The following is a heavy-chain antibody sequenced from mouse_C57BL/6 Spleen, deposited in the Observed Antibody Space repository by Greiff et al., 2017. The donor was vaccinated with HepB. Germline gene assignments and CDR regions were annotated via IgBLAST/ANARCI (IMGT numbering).Heavy chain of an antibody. CDR2: IDPSDSET. V-gene: IGHV1-52*01. CDR3: ARGEGAWFAY. J-gene: IGHJ3*01. CDR1: GYTFTSYW. Sequence: QVQLQQPGAELVRPGSSVKLSCKASGYTFTSYWMHWVKQRPIQGLEWIGNIDPSDSETHYNQKFKDKATLTVDTSSSTAYMQLSSLTSEDSAVYYCARGEGAWFAYWGQGTLVTVSA.